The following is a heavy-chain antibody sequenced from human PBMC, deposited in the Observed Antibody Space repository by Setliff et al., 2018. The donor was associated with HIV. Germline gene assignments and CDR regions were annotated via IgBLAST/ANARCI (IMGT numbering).Heavy chain of an antibody. CDR1: GGTFSSYT. CDR2: SIPILGIG. CDR3: ARCGAGEWHLYMDV. Sequence: ASVKVSCTASGGTFSSYTINWVRQAPGQGLERMGRSIPILGIGNDEQAQKFKGRVTFTADKSTSTVYMELSSLRSEDTAVYYCARCGAGEWHLYMDVWGKGTAVTVSS. V-gene: IGHV1-69*02. D-gene: IGHD3-16*01. J-gene: IGHJ6*03.